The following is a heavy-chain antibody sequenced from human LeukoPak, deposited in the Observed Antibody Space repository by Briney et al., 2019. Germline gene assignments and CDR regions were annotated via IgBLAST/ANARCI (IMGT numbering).Heavy chain of an antibody. CDR1: GFTFSSYA. V-gene: IGHV3-23*01. Sequence: GGSLRLSCAASGFTFSSYAMSWVRQAPGKGLEWVSAISGSGGSTYYADSVKGRFTISRDNSKNTLYLQMNSLRAEDTAVYYCAKVANRKGLWFGELLNLWGQGTLVTVSS. D-gene: IGHD3-10*01. CDR2: ISGSGGST. CDR3: AKVANRKGLWFGELLNL. J-gene: IGHJ5*02.